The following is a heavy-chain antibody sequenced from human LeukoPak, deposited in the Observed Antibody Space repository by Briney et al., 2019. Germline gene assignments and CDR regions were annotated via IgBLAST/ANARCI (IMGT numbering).Heavy chain of an antibody. J-gene: IGHJ4*02. D-gene: IGHD4-17*01. CDR3: AKDQSFYGDFPGGYDY. V-gene: IGHV3-23*01. Sequence: GASLRLSCAASGFTFSSYAMSWVRQAPGKGLEWVSAISGSGGSTYYADSVKGRFTISRGNSKNTLYLQMNSLRAEDTAVYYCAKDQSFYGDFPGGYDYWGQGTLVTVSS. CDR2: ISGSGGST. CDR1: GFTFSSYA.